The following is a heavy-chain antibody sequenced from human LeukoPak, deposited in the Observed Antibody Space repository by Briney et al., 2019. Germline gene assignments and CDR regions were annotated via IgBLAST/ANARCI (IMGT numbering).Heavy chain of an antibody. V-gene: IGHV1-69*13. Sequence: SVTVSCKASGGTFSSYAISWVRQAPGQGLEWMGGIIPIFGTANYAQKFQGRVTITADESTSTAYMELSSLRSEDTAVYYCARDYDSSSWYADYYYYGMDVWGQGTTVTVSS. CDR2: IIPIFGTA. D-gene: IGHD6-13*01. J-gene: IGHJ6*02. CDR1: GGTFSSYA. CDR3: ARDYDSSSWYADYYYYGMDV.